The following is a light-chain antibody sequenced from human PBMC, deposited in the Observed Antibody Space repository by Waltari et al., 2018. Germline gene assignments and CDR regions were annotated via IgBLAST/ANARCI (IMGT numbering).Light chain of an antibody. V-gene: IGLV2-14*03. Sequence: QSALTQPASVSGSPGQSITISCAGTSSDIGGNDFVSWYQQHPDTAPKLILYDVTQLPSGISDRFSGSKCGNTASLTISGLQAEDEVDYCCSSYSGTYVFGTGTKVTVL. J-gene: IGLJ1*01. CDR3: SSYSGTYV. CDR1: SSDIGGNDF. CDR2: DVT.